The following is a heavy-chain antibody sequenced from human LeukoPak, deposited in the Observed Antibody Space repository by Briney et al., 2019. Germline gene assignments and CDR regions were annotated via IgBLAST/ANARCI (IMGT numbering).Heavy chain of an antibody. CDR3: ARVACTGNSCRPYHYYGMDV. D-gene: IGHD2-15*01. CDR2: IWYDGSNK. CDR1: GGSFSGNY. J-gene: IGHJ6*02. V-gene: IGHV3-33*08. Sequence: LSLTCTVYGGSFSGNYWNWVRQAPGKGLEWVAVIWYDGSNKYYADTVKGRFTISRDNSKNTLYLQMNSLRAEDTAVYFCARVACTGNSCRPYHYYGMDVWGQGTTVTVSS.